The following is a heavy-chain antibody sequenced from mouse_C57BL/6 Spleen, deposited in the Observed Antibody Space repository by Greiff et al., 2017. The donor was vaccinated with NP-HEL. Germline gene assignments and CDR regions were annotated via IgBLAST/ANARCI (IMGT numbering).Heavy chain of an antibody. CDR3: ARNSYDGYYGYFDV. V-gene: IGHV2-9-1*01. CDR1: GFSLTSYA. Sequence: VQRVESGPGLVAPSQSLSITCTVSGFSLTSYAISWVRQPPGKGLEWLGVIWTGGGTNYNSALKSRLSISKDNSKSQVFLKMNSLQTDDTARYYCARNSYDGYYGYFDVWGTGTTVTVSS. CDR2: IWTGGGT. D-gene: IGHD2-3*01. J-gene: IGHJ1*03.